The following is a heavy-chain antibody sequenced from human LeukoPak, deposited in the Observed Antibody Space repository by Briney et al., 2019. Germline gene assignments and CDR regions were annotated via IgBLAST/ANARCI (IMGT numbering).Heavy chain of an antibody. J-gene: IGHJ4*02. V-gene: IGHV3-15*01. Sequence: GGSLRLSCAASGFTFSNAWMSWVRQAPGKGLEWVGRIKSKTSGGTTDDAAPVQGSFTISRDDSKNTLYLKMHSLKPEATAFFYCTTDGGYCSGGSCYYGAFDYWGQGTLVTVSS. CDR2: IKSKTSGGTT. D-gene: IGHD2-15*01. CDR3: TTDGGYCSGGSCYYGAFDY. CDR1: GFTFSNAW.